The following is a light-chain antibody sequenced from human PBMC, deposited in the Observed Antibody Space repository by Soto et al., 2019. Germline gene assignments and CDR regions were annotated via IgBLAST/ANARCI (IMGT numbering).Light chain of an antibody. V-gene: IGKV3-20*01. CDR2: RTS. CDR1: QSVSSD. Sequence: EVVMTQSPATLSVSPGERVILSCRASQSVSSDLAWYHHKPGQAPRLLMSRTSRRATGIPDRFSGSGSGTDFTLSISRLEPEDFAVYYCQHYGDSAPFTFGPGTKVDI. CDR3: QHYGDSAPFT. J-gene: IGKJ3*01.